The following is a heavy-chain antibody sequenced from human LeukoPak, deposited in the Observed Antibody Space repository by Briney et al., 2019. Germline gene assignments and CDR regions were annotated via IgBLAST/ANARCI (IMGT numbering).Heavy chain of an antibody. V-gene: IGHV4-59*01. D-gene: IGHD3-10*01. CDR3: ARGGSGIQHDAFDY. Sequence: PSETLSLTCTVSGGSISSYYWSWIRQPPGKGLEWIGYIYCSGSTNYNPSLKSRVTISVDTSKNQFSLKLSSVTAADTAVYYCARGGSGIQHDAFDYWGQGTLVTVSS. CDR1: GGSISSYY. CDR2: IYCSGST. J-gene: IGHJ4*02.